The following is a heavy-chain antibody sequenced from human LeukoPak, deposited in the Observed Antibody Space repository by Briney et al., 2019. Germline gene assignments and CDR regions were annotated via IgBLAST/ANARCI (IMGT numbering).Heavy chain of an antibody. D-gene: IGHD6-13*01. J-gene: IGHJ5*02. V-gene: IGHV1-69*06. CDR1: GYTFSSYA. CDR2: ITPVFGTA. CDR3: ARDGKQQLLNWFDP. Sequence: GASVKVSCKASGYTFSSYAISWVRQAPGQGLEWMGGITPVFGTAKYAQKFQGRVTITADTSTSTAYMELSSLRSEDTAVYYCARDGKQQLLNWFDPWGQGTLVTVSS.